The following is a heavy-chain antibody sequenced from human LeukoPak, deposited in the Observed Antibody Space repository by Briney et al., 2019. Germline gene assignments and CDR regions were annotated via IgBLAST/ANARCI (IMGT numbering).Heavy chain of an antibody. V-gene: IGHV3-7*01. J-gene: IGHJ1*01. CDR2: IKQDGSQI. D-gene: IGHD3-16*01. CDR3: ARGIYDTDSLGLYFDH. CDR1: RFTFRNNW. Sequence: GGSLRLSCAASRFTFRNNWMSWVRQAPGKGLEWVANIKQDGSQIYYVDSVKGRFTTSRDNAKYSLYLQMNSLRAEDTAVYYCARGIYDTDSLGLYFDHWGQGTLVTVSS.